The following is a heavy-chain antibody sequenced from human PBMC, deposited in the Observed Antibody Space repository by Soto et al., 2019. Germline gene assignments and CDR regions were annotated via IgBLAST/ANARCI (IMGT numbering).Heavy chain of an antibody. CDR2: ISNDGGTP. V-gene: IGHV3-23*01. J-gene: IGHJ4*02. Sequence: EVQLLQSGGGLAQPGGSLRLSCAASGFTFSTYAMTWVRQAPGKGLEWVSAISNDGGTPYYTDSVRGRFTVSRDSSKNTLHLQMTILTAEDTAVYYFAKDMRKQLWLRSFDSWGRGTLVTVSS. CDR3: AKDMRKQLWLRSFDS. D-gene: IGHD5-18*01. CDR1: GFTFSTYA.